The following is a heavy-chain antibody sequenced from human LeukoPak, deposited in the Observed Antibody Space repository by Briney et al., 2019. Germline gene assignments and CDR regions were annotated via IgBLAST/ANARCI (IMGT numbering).Heavy chain of an antibody. V-gene: IGHV4-59*08. Sequence: PSETLSLTCAVYGGSISSYYWSWIRQPPGKGLEWIGYIYYSGSTNYNPSLKSRVTISVDTSKNQFSLKLSSVTAADTAVYYCASNRNRSWYAHWGQGTLVTVSS. D-gene: IGHD2-2*01. CDR3: ASNRNRSWYAH. CDR2: IYYSGST. CDR1: GGSISSYY. J-gene: IGHJ4*02.